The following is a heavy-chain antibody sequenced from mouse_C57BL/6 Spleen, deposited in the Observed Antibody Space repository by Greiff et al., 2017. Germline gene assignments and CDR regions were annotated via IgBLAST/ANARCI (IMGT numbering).Heavy chain of an antibody. D-gene: IGHD3-2*02. CDR3: ARMPAQASWFAY. CDR2: IWWDDDK. CDR1: GFSLSTFGMG. Sequence: QVTLKVSGPGILQPSQTLSLTCSFSGFSLSTFGMGVGWIRQPSGKGLEWLAHIWWDDDKYFNPALKSRLTISEDTSKNQVFLKIANVDTANTATYCCARMPAQASWFAYWGQGTLVTVSA. V-gene: IGHV8-8*01. J-gene: IGHJ3*01.